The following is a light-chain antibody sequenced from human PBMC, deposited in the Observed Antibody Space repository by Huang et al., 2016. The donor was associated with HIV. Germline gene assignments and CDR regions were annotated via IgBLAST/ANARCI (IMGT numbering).Light chain of an antibody. V-gene: IGKV3-20*01. CDR1: QSVNNKY. J-gene: IGKJ5*01. Sequence: DIVLTQSPGTLSLSPGERATLSCRASQSVNNKYLAWYQQKPGQAPRLLIYGVSKRATGIPDRFSGSGSATDFTLTISRLEPEDFAVYYCQQYGTSPVTFGQGTRLEIK. CDR2: GVS. CDR3: QQYGTSPVT.